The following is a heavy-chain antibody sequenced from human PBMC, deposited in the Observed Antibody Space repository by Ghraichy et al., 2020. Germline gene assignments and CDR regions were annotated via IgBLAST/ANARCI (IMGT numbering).Heavy chain of an antibody. V-gene: IGHV3-48*02. D-gene: IGHD3-3*01. CDR3: ARAYYDFWSGLVYGVDV. CDR2: ISSSSSTI. CDR1: GFTFSSYS. Sequence: GALRLSCAASGFTFSSYSMNWVRQAPGKGLEWVSYISSSSSTIYYADSVKGRFTISRDNAKNSLYLQMNSLRDEDTAVYYCARAYYDFWSGLVYGVDVWGQGTTVTVSS. J-gene: IGHJ6*02.